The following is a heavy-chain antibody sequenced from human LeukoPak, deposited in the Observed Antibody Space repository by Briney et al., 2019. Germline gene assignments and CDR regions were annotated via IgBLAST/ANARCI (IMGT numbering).Heavy chain of an antibody. Sequence: SETLSLTCTVSSGSITNYYCSWIRQSPGKGLEWIGYIHSSGNTNYNPSLKSRATISGDTSKNQFSLRLTFVTPADTAKYFCTVVGTWHAVLEHWGQGSPVTVSS. V-gene: IGHV4-59*01. CDR3: TVVGTWHAVLEH. J-gene: IGHJ1*01. CDR2: IHSSGNT. CDR1: SGSITNYY.